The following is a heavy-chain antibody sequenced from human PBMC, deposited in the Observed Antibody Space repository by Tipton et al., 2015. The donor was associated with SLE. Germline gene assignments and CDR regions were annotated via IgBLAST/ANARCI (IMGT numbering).Heavy chain of an antibody. CDR2: FYHRGTT. V-gene: IGHV4-38-2*01. CDR3: ARSSSLRTLLWPTFAY. D-gene: IGHD2/OR15-2a*01. Sequence: TLSLTCSVSGHSISSGFYWGWIRQSPGKGLEWIGNFYHRGTTYYNPSLKSRVTISADTSKNHLSLKLTSVTAADTAVYFCARSSSLRTLLWPTFAYWGQGTLVTVSS. J-gene: IGHJ4*02. CDR1: GHSISSGFY.